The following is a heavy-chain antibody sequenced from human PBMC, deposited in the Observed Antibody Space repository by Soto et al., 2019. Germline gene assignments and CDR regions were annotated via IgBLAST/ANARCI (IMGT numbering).Heavy chain of an antibody. CDR2: ISAYNGNT. Sequence: QVQLVQSGAEVKKPGASVKVSCKASGYTFTSYGISWVRQAPGQGLEWMGWISAYNGNTNYAQKLQARVTMTTDTSTSTAYMELRSLRSDDTAVYYCARTYGSGSYYKYYYYYMDVWGKGTTVTVSS. V-gene: IGHV1-18*01. CDR3: ARTYGSGSYYKYYYYYMDV. D-gene: IGHD3-10*01. J-gene: IGHJ6*03. CDR1: GYTFTSYG.